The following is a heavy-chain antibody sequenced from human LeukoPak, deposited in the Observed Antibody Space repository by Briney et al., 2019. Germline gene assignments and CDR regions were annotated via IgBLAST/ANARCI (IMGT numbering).Heavy chain of an antibody. CDR2: IYYSGST. D-gene: IGHD3-10*01. CDR1: GGSISSGDYY. Sequence: SETLSLTCTVPGGSISSGDYYWSWIRQPPGKGLEWIGYIYYSGSTYYNPSLKSRVTLSVDTSKNQFSLKLSSVTAADTAVYYCARADDYYGSGSYYRGFGYWGQGTLVTVSS. V-gene: IGHV4-30-4*01. CDR3: ARADDYYGSGSYYRGFGY. J-gene: IGHJ4*02.